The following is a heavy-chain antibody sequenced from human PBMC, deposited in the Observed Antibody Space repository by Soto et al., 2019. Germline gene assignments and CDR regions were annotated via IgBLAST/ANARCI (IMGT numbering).Heavy chain of an antibody. J-gene: IGHJ6*03. V-gene: IGHV4-34*01. CDR2: INHSGST. CDR1: GGSFSGYY. CDR3: ARGNLTGRSKDRYYYYYYMDV. Sequence: QVQLQQWGAGLLKPSETLSLTCAVYGGSFSGYYWSWIRQPPGKGREWMGEINHSGSTNYNPSLKSRVTISVDPSKNQFSLRLSYVTAADTAVYYCARGNLTGRSKDRYYYYYYMDVWGKGTTVTVSS. D-gene: IGHD3-9*01.